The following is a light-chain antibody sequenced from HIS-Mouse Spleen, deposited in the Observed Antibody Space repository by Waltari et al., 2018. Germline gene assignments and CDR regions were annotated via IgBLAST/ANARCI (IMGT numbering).Light chain of an antibody. Sequence: SYVLTQPPSVSVAPGKTARITCGGNNIGSKSVHWYQRKPGQAPVLVVYDDSDRPSGIPSRFSGSNAGNTATLTISRVEAGDEADYYCQVWDSSSDHYVFGTGTKVTVL. CDR2: DDS. CDR3: QVWDSSSDHYV. J-gene: IGLJ1*01. V-gene: IGLV3-21*03. CDR1: NIGSKS.